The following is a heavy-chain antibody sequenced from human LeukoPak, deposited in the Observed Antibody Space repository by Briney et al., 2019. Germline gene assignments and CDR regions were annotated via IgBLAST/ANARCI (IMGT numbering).Heavy chain of an antibody. V-gene: IGHV1-2*02. CDR1: GYTFTGYY. J-gene: IGHJ4*02. CDR2: INPNSGGT. Sequence: ASVKVSCKASGYTFTGYYMHWVRQAPGQGLEWMGWINPNSGGTNYAQKFQSRVTMTRDTSISTAYMEMSSLRPDDTAVFYCARGGLALPAQADYWGQGNLFSVSS. D-gene: IGHD1-7*01. CDR3: ARGGLALPAQADY.